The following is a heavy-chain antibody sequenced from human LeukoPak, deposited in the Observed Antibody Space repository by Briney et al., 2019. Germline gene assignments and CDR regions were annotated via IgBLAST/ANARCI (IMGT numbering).Heavy chain of an antibody. D-gene: IGHD3-16*01. V-gene: IGHV4-39*07. Sequence: PSETLSLTCTVSGGSISSSSYYWGWIRQPPGKGLEWIGSIYYSGSTYYNPSLKSRVTISLDTSKSQFSLKLSSVTAADTAVYYCARGRARTTFWGQGTLVTVSS. CDR3: ARGRARTTF. CDR1: GGSISSSSYY. J-gene: IGHJ4*02. CDR2: IYYSGST.